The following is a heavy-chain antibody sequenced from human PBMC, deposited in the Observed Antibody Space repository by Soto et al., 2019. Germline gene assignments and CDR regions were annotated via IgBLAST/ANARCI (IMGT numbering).Heavy chain of an antibody. J-gene: IGHJ5*02. D-gene: IGHD3-16*01. CDR1: GFTFSSYG. Sequence: QVQLVESGGGVVQPGRSLRLSCAASGFTFSSYGMHWVRQAPGKGLEWVAVIWYDGSNKYYADSVKGRFTISRDNSKNTLYLRMNCLRADDTAVYYCARDGLGPTCIPSNGWFDPWGRGTLVTVSS. CDR3: ARDGLGPTCIPSNGWFDP. CDR2: IWYDGSNK. V-gene: IGHV3-33*01.